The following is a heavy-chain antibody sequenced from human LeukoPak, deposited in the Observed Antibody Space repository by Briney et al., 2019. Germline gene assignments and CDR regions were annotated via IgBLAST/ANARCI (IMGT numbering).Heavy chain of an antibody. D-gene: IGHD3-10*01. CDR1: GFTFDDYA. J-gene: IGHJ1*01. CDR3: AKGQKYYYGSGSYKFAEYFQH. Sequence: GGSLRLSCAASGFTFDDYAMHWVRQAPGRGLQWVSGISWNSGSIGYADSVKGRFTISRDNSKNTLYLQMNSLRAEDTAVYYCAKGQKYYYGSGSYKFAEYFQHWGQGTLVTVSS. V-gene: IGHV3-9*01. CDR2: ISWNSGSI.